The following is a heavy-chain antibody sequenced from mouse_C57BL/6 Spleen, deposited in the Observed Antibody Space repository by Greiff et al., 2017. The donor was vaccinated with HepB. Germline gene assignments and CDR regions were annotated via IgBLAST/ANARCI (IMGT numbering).Heavy chain of an antibody. CDR1: GFNIKDDY. CDR2: IDPENGDT. CDR3: TGSTMAPYWYFDV. D-gene: IGHD2-1*01. V-gene: IGHV14-4*01. J-gene: IGHJ1*03. Sequence: EVKLVESGAELVRPGASVKLSCTASGFNIKDDYMHWVKQRPEQGLEWIGWIDPENGDTEYASKFQGKATITADTSSNTAYLQLSSLTSEDTAVYYCTGSTMAPYWYFDVWGTGTTVTVSS.